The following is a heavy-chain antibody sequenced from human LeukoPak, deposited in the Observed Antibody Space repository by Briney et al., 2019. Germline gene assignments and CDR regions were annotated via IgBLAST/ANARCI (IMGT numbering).Heavy chain of an antibody. CDR2: IIPILGIA. D-gene: IGHD1-26*01. V-gene: IGHV1-69*04. CDR3: ATNLRMGSYYRYYFDY. Sequence: SVKVSCKASGGTFRSYAIRWVRQAPGHGLEGLGRIIPILGIANYAQKCQGRVTITADKSTSTAYMELSSLRSEDTSVYYCATNLRMGSYYRYYFDYWGQGTLVTVSS. J-gene: IGHJ4*02. CDR1: GGTFRSYA.